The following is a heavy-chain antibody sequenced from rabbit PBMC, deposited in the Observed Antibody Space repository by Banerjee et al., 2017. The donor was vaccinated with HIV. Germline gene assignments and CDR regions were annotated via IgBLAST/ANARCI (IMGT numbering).Heavy chain of an antibody. CDR3: ARDDAGYAGYGYVGGYFNL. CDR2: IYAGSGST. D-gene: IGHD6-1*01. Sequence: QSLEESGGDLVQPEGSLALTCKASGFTISSSYYMCWVHQAPGKGLEWIGCIYAGSGSTWYASWAKGRFTISKASSTTVTLQMTSLTAADTATYFCARDDAGYAGYGYVGGYFNLWGPGTLVTVS. J-gene: IGHJ4*01. V-gene: IGHV1S40*01. CDR1: GFTISSSYY.